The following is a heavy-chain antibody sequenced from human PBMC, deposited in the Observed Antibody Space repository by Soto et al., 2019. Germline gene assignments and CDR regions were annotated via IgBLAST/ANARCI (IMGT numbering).Heavy chain of an antibody. CDR2: FYYTGGTYST. J-gene: IGHJ4*02. CDR3: ASPRRGNYDFLSGYYALDY. Sequence: SETLSLTCTVSGGSISSSGSYWGWVRQPPGKGLEWIVSFYYTGGTYSTYYNPSLKSRVTISVDTPQRQFSLNLRSVTAADTAVYYCASPRRGNYDFLSGYYALDYWSKGTLVTVSS. D-gene: IGHD3-3*01. V-gene: IGHV4-39*01. CDR1: GGSISSSGSY.